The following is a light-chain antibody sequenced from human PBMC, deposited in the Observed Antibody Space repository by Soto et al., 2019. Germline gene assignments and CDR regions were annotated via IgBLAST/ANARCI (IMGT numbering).Light chain of an antibody. CDR3: QQRSNWPLT. CDR2: DAS. J-gene: IGKJ4*01. CDR1: QSVSSY. Sequence: EIVLTQSPATLSLSPGERATLSCRASQSVSSYLAWYQQRPGHAPRLLMYDASNRATGIPARFSGSGSGTDFTLTISSLEPEDFALYYCQQRSNWPLTFGGGTKVEI. V-gene: IGKV3-11*01.